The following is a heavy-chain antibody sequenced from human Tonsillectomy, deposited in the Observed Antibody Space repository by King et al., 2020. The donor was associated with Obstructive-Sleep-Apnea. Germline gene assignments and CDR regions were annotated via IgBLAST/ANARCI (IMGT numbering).Heavy chain of an antibody. CDR3: AIAAHSGSYHYYFDY. CDR2: ISGSGDNT. J-gene: IGHJ4*02. D-gene: IGHD1-26*01. V-gene: IGHV3-23*04. Sequence: VQPVESGGGLVQPGGSLRLSCVASGFTFSSYAMSWVRQAPGKGLEWVSTISGSGDNTYHADSVKGRFTISRDSSKNTLYLQMNSLRAEDTAVYYCAIAAHSGSYHYYFDYWGQGTLVTVS. CDR1: GFTFSSYA.